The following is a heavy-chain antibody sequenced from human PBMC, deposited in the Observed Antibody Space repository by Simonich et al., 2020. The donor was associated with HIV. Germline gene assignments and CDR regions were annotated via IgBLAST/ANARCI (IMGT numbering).Heavy chain of an antibody. CDR1: VYTLTDLY. J-gene: IGHJ1*01. Sequence: QVQLVQSVAEVQKPGASVKVSCMVSVYTLTDLYLHWVRQAPGKVLEVMGKFDPGDGETVYSQEIQGRVTMTEDTPTDTAYMALNSLRSEDTAVYYCATDSAYYYDSRDFYGGYFQHWGQGTLVTVSS. CDR3: ATDSAYYYDSRDFYGGYFQH. V-gene: IGHV1-24*01. CDR2: FDPGDGET. D-gene: IGHD3-22*01.